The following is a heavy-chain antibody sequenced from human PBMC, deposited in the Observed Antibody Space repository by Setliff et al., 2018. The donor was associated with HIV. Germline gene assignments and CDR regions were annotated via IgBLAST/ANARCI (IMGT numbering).Heavy chain of an antibody. CDR2: IRSKNYGGTT. J-gene: IGHJ4*02. Sequence: PGGSLRLSCTTSGFNFGDYLISWVRQAPGKGLEWVGFIRSKNYGGTTEYAASVKGRFTISRDDSKNTLYLQMSSLKTEDTAVYYCTTESVFLDYFFDYWGQGTLVTAPQ. CDR3: TTESVFLDYFFDY. D-gene: IGHD3-9*01. CDR1: GFNFGDYL. V-gene: IGHV3-49*04.